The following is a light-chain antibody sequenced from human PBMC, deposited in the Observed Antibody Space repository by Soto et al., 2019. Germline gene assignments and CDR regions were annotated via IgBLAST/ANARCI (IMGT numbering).Light chain of an antibody. CDR1: QSVSDSY. Sequence: EIVLPQSPGPLSLSPGERATLSCRASQSVSDSYLAWSQQKPGQAPRLLIYASSRSTGIPDRFSGSGSGTDCNLTIRRLEPEDFAVDSCHHYGTSALFGPVTKVYIK. J-gene: IGKJ3*01. CDR2: AS. CDR3: HHYGTSAL. V-gene: IGKV3-20*01.